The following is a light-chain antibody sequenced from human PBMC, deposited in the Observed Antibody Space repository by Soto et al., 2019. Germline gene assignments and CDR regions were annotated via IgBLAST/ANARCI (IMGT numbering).Light chain of an antibody. CDR2: GAF. V-gene: IGKV3-11*01. CDR1: PSVTNF. CDR3: QQRNIWPPVT. J-gene: IGKJ5*01. Sequence: EIVLTQSPATLSLSPGEIATLFVRASPSVTNFLAWYQQKPGQAPRLLIYGAFNRATGIPARFSGSGSGTDFTLTISSLEPEDSAIYYCQQRNIWPPVTFGQGTRLEIK.